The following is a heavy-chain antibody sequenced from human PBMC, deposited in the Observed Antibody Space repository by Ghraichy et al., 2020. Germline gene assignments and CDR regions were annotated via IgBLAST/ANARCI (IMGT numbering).Heavy chain of an antibody. V-gene: IGHV3-53*01. CDR3: ARERDYGRSGGYYYGMDV. CDR1: GFPFSNYA. CDR2: IYSDGST. Sequence: GGSLRLSCAASGFPFSNYAMSWVRQAPGKGLERVSFIYSDGSTYYADSVKGRFTISSDNSKNMLYLQLNSLRAEDTAVYYCARERDYGRSGGYYYGMDVWGQGTTVTVSS. D-gene: IGHD4-17*01. J-gene: IGHJ6*02.